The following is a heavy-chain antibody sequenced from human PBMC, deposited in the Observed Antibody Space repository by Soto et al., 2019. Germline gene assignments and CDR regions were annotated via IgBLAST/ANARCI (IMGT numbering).Heavy chain of an antibody. CDR3: ALRRGGDTTGGAFHY. V-gene: IGHV2-5*01. J-gene: IGHJ4*02. D-gene: IGHD4-17*01. CDR1: GFSLTTSGMG. Sequence: QITLKESGPTLVNPTQTLTLTCTFSGFSLTTSGMGVGWIRQPPGKALEWLALIYWNDDKRYSPSLKSRLTTTEDTSTNQVGITMTNMDPVDTATSHWALRRGGDTTGGAFHYWGQGTLVTVSS. CDR2: IYWNDDK.